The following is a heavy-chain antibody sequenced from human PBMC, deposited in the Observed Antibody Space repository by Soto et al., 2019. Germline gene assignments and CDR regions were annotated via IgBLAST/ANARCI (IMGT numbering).Heavy chain of an antibody. CDR2: VIPIFGTP. V-gene: IGHV1-69*13. CDR3: ARDYSVVAGAFDI. D-gene: IGHD2-15*01. CDR1: GGTFSTYA. J-gene: IGHJ3*02. Sequence: SVKVSCKAPGGTFSTYAISWVRQAPGQGLEWMGGVIPIFGTPKYAQKFQGRVTITADESTSTGYMELRSLRSEDTAVYYCARDYSVVAGAFDIWGQGTMVTVSS.